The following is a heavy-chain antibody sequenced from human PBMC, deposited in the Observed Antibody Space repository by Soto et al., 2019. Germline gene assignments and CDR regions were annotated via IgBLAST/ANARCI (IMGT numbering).Heavy chain of an antibody. V-gene: IGHV4-59*11. Sequence: TETLSLTCTLSGGAINDHYWSFIRQPPGKGLEWIGYIYYNGNTNYNPSLESRVTISVDRSRNQFSLRLTSLTAADTAVYYCARVRTGYFDYWGRGALVTVSS. D-gene: IGHD3-9*01. CDR1: GGAINDHY. CDR2: IYYNGNT. CDR3: ARVRTGYFDY. J-gene: IGHJ4*02.